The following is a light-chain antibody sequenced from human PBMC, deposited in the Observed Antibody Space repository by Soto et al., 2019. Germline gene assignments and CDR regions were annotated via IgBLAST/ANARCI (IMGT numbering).Light chain of an antibody. V-gene: IGKV1-9*01. Sequence: IQLTQSPSSLSASVGDRVTVTCRASQGIGTYLVSYQQKSGKAPTVLIYASSTLQTGVSSRFSGSGSGTEFTLTITGLQPEDFATYYCQHCYNMPIAFGEGTRLEIK. CDR2: ASS. CDR3: QHCYNMPIA. CDR1: QGIGTY. J-gene: IGKJ5*01.